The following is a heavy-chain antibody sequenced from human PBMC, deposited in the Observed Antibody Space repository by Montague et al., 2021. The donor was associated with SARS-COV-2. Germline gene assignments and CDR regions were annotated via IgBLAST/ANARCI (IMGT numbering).Heavy chain of an antibody. Sequence: SLRLSCAASEFTFSDYSMNWVRQAPGKGLEWVSSINTGSSYIYYADSVKGRFTISRDNARNSLFLQLNSLRAEDTAVYYCARDGVQFGDWPYYFAFWGQGTLVSVSS. J-gene: IGHJ4*02. CDR2: INTGSSYI. V-gene: IGHV3-21*01. D-gene: IGHD2-21*02. CDR1: EFTFSDYS. CDR3: ARDGVQFGDWPYYFAF.